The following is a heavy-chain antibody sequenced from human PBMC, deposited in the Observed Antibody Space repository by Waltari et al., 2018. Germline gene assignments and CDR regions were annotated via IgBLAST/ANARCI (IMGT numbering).Heavy chain of an antibody. CDR1: GGTFSPYT. D-gene: IGHD1-1*01. CDR2: IIPFLGIS. Sequence: HVQLEQSGAEVKKHGSSVKVSCKASGGTFSPYTVTWVRQAPGQGLEWMGSIIPFLGISKYAQSLQARLTITVDQSTNTGYMELNNLRPEDTGVYYCARSGEMKGTVDYWGQGTLVTVSS. CDR3: ARSGEMKGTVDY. V-gene: IGHV1-69*02. J-gene: IGHJ4*02.